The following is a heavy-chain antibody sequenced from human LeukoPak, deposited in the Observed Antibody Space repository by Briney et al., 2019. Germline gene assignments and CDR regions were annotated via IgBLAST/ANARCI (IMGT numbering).Heavy chain of an antibody. Sequence: GGSLRLSCAASGLTVSSNYMSWVRQAPGKGLEWDSVIYSGGSTYYADSVKGRFTISRDNSKNTLYLQMNSLRAEDTAVYYCARVPGYDDYGDFYYFDYWGQGTLVTVSS. V-gene: IGHV3-53*01. CDR1: GLTVSSNY. CDR2: IYSGGST. CDR3: ARVPGYDDYGDFYYFDY. D-gene: IGHD4-17*01. J-gene: IGHJ4*02.